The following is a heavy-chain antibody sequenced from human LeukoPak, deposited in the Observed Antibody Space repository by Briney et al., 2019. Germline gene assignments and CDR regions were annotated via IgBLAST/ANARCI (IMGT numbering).Heavy chain of an antibody. CDR3: AKATPPRDGSNPDY. CDR2: ISWNSGSI. V-gene: IGHV3-9*01. Sequence: TGGSLRLSCAASGFTFDDYAMPWVRQAPGKGLEWVSGISWNSGSIGYADSVKGRFTISRDNAKNSLYLQMNSLRAEDTALYYCAKATPPRDGSNPDYWGQGTLVTVSS. CDR1: GFTFDDYA. D-gene: IGHD5-12*01. J-gene: IGHJ4*02.